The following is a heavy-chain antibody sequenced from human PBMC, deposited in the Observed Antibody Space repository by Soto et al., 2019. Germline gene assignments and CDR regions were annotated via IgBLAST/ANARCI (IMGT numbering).Heavy chain of an antibody. Sequence: ECLKRSCKGSGYSLTSYWIGWVRQMPGKGLEWMGIIYPGDSDTRYSPSFQGQVTISADKSISTAYLQWSSLKASDTAMYYCARHYYDFNAFDIWGQGTMVTVS. CDR3: ARHYYDFNAFDI. CDR2: IYPGDSDT. CDR1: GYSLTSYW. D-gene: IGHD3-3*01. V-gene: IGHV5-51*01. J-gene: IGHJ3*02.